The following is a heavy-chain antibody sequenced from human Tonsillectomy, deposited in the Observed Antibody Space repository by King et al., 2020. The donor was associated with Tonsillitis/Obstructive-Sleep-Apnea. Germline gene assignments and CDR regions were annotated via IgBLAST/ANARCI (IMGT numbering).Heavy chain of an antibody. V-gene: IGHV4-59*01. CDR3: ARDMVLEAGGDAFDI. J-gene: IGHJ3*02. Sequence: QLQESGPGLVKPSETLSLTCTVSGGSISSSYWSWIRQPPGKGLEWIGYIYYSGSTNYNPSLKSRVTISVDTSKTQFSLRLSSVTAADTAVYYCARDMVLEAGGDAFDIWGQGTMVTVSS. D-gene: IGHD2-8*01. CDR2: IYYSGST. CDR1: GGSISSSY.